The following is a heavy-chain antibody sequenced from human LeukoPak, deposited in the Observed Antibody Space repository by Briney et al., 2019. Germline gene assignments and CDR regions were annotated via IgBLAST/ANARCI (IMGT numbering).Heavy chain of an antibody. D-gene: IGHD4-17*01. CDR3: ARDRDYGDYALLDY. CDR2: INPNSGGT. V-gene: IGHV1-2*02. Sequence: ASVKVSCKASGYTFTGYYMHWVRQAPGQGLEWMGWINPNSGGTNYAQKFQGRVTMTTDTSTSTAYMELRSLRSDDTAVYYCARDRDYGDYALLDYWGQGTLVTVSS. J-gene: IGHJ4*02. CDR1: GYTFTGYY.